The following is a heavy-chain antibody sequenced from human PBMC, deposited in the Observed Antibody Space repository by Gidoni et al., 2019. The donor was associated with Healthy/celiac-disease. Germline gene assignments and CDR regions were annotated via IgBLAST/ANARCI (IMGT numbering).Heavy chain of an antibody. D-gene: IGHD2-21*02. CDR2: IYYSGST. Sequence: EWIGYIYYSGSTYYNPSLKSRVTISVDTSKNQFSLKLSSVTAAETAVYYCARVWTATRGWFDPWGQGTLVTVSS. V-gene: IGHV4-31*02. J-gene: IGHJ5*02. CDR3: ARVWTATRGWFDP.